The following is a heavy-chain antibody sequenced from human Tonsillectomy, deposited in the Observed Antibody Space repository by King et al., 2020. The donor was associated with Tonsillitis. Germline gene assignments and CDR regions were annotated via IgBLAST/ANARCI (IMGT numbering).Heavy chain of an antibody. Sequence: VQLVESGGGLVKPGGSLRLSCISSGFIFSNYSMNWVRQAPGKGLEWVSSISSSSTYIYDADSVKGRFTISRDNAKNSLYLQMNSLRAEDTAVYYCARAGPLHYYYYYMDVWGKGTTVTVSS. CDR2: ISSSSTYI. J-gene: IGHJ6*03. D-gene: IGHD5-24*01. CDR1: GFIFSNYS. V-gene: IGHV3-21*06. CDR3: ARAGPLHYYYYYMDV.